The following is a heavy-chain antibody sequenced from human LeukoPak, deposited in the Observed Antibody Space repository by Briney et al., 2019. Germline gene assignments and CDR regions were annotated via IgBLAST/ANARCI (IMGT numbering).Heavy chain of an antibody. D-gene: IGHD1-1*01. CDR2: ISWNSGSI. CDR3: ARVNWNDYRFDY. Sequence: SLSLSCAASGFTFDDYAMHWVRQAPGKGLEWVSGISWNSGSIGYADSVKGRFTISRDDSKNSLYLQMNSLKTEDTAVYYCARVNWNDYRFDYWGQGTLVTVSS. J-gene: IGHJ4*02. V-gene: IGHV3-9*01. CDR1: GFTFDDYA.